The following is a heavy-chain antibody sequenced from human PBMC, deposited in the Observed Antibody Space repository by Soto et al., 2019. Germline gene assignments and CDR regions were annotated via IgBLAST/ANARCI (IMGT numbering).Heavy chain of an antibody. J-gene: IGHJ4*02. Sequence: SETLSLTFTVSNDSIRSGTYYWAWIRQPPGRGLEWIGSLSYLGTTDYNPSLKSRVTISKDASKNQFSLKLTSMTAADTAVYYCATGRSESGWYEEHCWGQGTLVT. CDR3: ATGRSESGWYEEHC. D-gene: IGHD6-19*01. V-gene: IGHV4-39*01. CDR1: NDSIRSGTYY. CDR2: LSYLGTT.